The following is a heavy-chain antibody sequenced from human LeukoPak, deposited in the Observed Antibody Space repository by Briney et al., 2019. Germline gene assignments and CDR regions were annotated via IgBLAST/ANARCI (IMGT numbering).Heavy chain of an antibody. Sequence: GGSLRLSCAASGFTFSSYAMSWVRQTPGKGLEWVSAVSDDGRGTYYADSVKGRFTISRDNSKNTLYLQMSSLRPEDTAVYYCSKEEKVLRVTTAFDQWGQGTLVTVSS. CDR1: GFTFSSYA. CDR2: VSDDGRGT. CDR3: SKEEKVLRVTTAFDQ. V-gene: IGHV3-23*01. D-gene: IGHD1-26*01. J-gene: IGHJ4*02.